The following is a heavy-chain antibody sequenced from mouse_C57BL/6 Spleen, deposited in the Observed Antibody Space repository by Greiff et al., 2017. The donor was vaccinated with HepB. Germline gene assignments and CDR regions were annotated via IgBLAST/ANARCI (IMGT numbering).Heavy chain of an antibody. CDR2: IDPSDSYT. D-gene: IGHD1-1*01. CDR1: GYTFTSYW. J-gene: IGHJ1*03. V-gene: IGHV1-69*01. CDR3: ARRGVYYGSWYFDV. Sequence: QVQLKQPGAELVMPGASVKLSCKASGYTFTSYWMHWVKQRPGQGLEWIGEIDPSDSYTNYNQKFKGKSTLTVDKSSSTAYMQLSSLTSEDSAVYYCARRGVYYGSWYFDVWGTGTTVTVSS.